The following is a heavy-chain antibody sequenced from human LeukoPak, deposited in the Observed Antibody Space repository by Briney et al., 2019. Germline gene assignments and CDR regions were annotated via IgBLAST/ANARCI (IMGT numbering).Heavy chain of an antibody. J-gene: IGHJ4*02. CDR2: ISGSGGST. Sequence: GGSLRLSCAASGFTFSSYAMSWVRQAPGKGLEWVSAISGSGGSTYYADSVKGRFTISRDNSKNTLYLQMNSLRAEDTAVYYCAKDLGGYQLLYGFDYWGQGTLVTVSS. V-gene: IGHV3-23*01. D-gene: IGHD2-2*02. CDR3: AKDLGGYQLLYGFDY. CDR1: GFTFSSYA.